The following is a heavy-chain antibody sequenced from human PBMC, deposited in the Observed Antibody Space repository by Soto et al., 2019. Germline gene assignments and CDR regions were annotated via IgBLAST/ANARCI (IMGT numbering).Heavy chain of an antibody. D-gene: IGHD6-13*01. CDR2: IYSGGST. CDR1: GFTVSSNY. Sequence: GGSLRLSCVASGFTVSSNYMSWVRQAPGKGLEWVSVIYSGGSTYYADSVKGRFTISRDNSKNTLYLQMNSLRAEDTAVYYCARGGPTSSAAAAVPYYYYGMDVWGQGTTVTVSS. V-gene: IGHV3-53*01. CDR3: ARGGPTSSAAAAVPYYYYGMDV. J-gene: IGHJ6*02.